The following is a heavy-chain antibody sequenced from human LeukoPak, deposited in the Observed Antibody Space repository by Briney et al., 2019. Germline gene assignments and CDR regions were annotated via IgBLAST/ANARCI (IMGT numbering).Heavy chain of an antibody. CDR2: VFYSGTT. D-gene: IGHD2/OR15-2a*01. J-gene: IGHJ4*02. Sequence: PSETLSLTCDVSGGSVFSSSDYWAWIRQPPGMGLEWIGSVFYSGTTYYSPSLKSRVTISVDTSKNHFFLKMNSVTAADTAVYYCASHGTCSRARCDQVIDYWGQGTLVTVSS. V-gene: IGHV4-39*02. CDR3: ASHGTCSRARCDQVIDY. CDR1: GGSVFSSSDY.